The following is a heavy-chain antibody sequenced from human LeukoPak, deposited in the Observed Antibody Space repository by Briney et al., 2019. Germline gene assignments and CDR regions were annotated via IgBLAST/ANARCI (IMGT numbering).Heavy chain of an antibody. Sequence: GGSLRLSCAASGFTFSSLAMSWVRQPPGKGLEGVSAISGSGVNTYYADSVKGRFTISRDNSRDTLYLQMNTLRAEETAVYYCMKEDSDSYGSGSYYNDDHWGQGTLVSVSS. D-gene: IGHD3-10*01. CDR1: GFTFSSLA. CDR3: MKEDSDSYGSGSYYNDDH. V-gene: IGHV3-23*01. J-gene: IGHJ4*02. CDR2: ISGSGVNT.